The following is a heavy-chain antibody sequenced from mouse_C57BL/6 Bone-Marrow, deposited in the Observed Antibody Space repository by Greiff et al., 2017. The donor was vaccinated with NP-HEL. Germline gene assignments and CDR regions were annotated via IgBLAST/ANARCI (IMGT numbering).Heavy chain of an antibody. J-gene: IGHJ4*01. CDR3: ARHYGSSYDYAMDY. V-gene: IGHV1-64*01. CDR1: GYTFTSYW. CDR2: IHPNSGST. D-gene: IGHD1-1*01. Sequence: VQLQESGAELVKPGASVKLSCKASGYTFTSYWMHWVKQRPGQGLEWIGMIHPNSGSTNYNEKFKSKATLTVDKSSSTAYMQLSSLTSEDSAVYYCARHYGSSYDYAMDYWGQGTSVTVSS.